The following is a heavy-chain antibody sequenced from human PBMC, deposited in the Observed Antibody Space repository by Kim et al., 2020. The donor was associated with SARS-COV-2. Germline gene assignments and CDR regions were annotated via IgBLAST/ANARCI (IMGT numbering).Heavy chain of an antibody. CDR2: IYYSGST. D-gene: IGHD6-19*01. V-gene: IGHV4-59*01. Sequence: SETLSLTCTVSGGSISSYYWSWIRQPPGKGLEWIGSIYYSGSTNYNPSLKSRVTISVDTSNNQFSLKLSSVTAADTAVYYCARETAAYSSGWYTFDYWG. CDR3: ARETAAYSSGWYTFDY. J-gene: IGHJ4*01. CDR1: GGSISSYY.